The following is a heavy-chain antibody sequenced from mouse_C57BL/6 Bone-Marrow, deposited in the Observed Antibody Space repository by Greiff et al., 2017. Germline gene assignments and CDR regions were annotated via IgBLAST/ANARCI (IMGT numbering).Heavy chain of an antibody. CDR1: GFTFSSYA. CDR3: ASPSTVVATGAMDY. V-gene: IGHV5-4*01. D-gene: IGHD1-1*01. CDR2: ISDGGSYT. Sequence: EVQGVESGGGLVKPGGSLKLSCAASGFTFSSYAMSWVRQTPEKRLEWVATISDGGSYTYYPDNVKGRFTISRDNAKNNLYLQMSHLKSEDTSMYYCASPSTVVATGAMDYWGQGTSVTVSS. J-gene: IGHJ4*01.